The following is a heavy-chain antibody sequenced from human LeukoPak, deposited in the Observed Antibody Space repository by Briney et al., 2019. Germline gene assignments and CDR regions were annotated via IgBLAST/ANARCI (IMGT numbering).Heavy chain of an antibody. J-gene: IGHJ4*02. CDR1: GFPFSSYS. CDR2: ISSSSSTI. Sequence: GGSLRLSCAASGFPFSSYSMNWVRQAPGKGLEWVSYISSSSSTIYYADSVKGRFTISRDNAKNSLYLQMNSLRAEDTAVYYCARAHDSSGYLQSDYWGQGTLVTVSS. D-gene: IGHD3-22*01. CDR3: ARAHDSSGYLQSDY. V-gene: IGHV3-48*04.